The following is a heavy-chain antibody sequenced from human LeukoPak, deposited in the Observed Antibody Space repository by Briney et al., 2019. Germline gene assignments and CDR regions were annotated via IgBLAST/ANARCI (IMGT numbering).Heavy chain of an antibody. CDR1: GYSFTSYW. Sequence: GESLKISCKGSGYSFTSYWIGWVRQMPGKGLEWMGIIYPGDSDTRYSPSFQGQVTISADKSISTAYLQWSSLKALDTAMYYCARRYYYGSGSYYHNWFDPWGQGTLVTVSS. D-gene: IGHD3-10*01. CDR2: IYPGDSDT. J-gene: IGHJ5*02. V-gene: IGHV5-51*01. CDR3: ARRYYYGSGSYYHNWFDP.